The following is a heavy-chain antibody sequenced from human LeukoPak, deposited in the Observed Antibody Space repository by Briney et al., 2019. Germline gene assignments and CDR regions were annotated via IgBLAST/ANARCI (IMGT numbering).Heavy chain of an antibody. J-gene: IGHJ4*02. V-gene: IGHV4-4*02. CDR1: GGSISSSNW. CDR3: ARDGGHYYYGSGSYDY. CDR2: IYHSGST. D-gene: IGHD3-10*01. Sequence: SETLSLTCAVSGGSISSSNWWSWVRQPPGKGLEWIGEIYHSGSTNYNPSLKSRVTISVDKSKNQFSLKLSSVTAADTAVYYCARDGGHYYYGSGSYDYWGQGTLVTVSP.